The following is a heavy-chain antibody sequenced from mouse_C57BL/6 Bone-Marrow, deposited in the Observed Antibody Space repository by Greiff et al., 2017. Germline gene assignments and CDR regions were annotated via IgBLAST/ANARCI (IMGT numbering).Heavy chain of an antibody. D-gene: IGHD2-4*01. V-gene: IGHV5-12*01. Sequence: EVKLMESGGGLVQPGGSLKLSCAASGFTFSDYYMYWVRQTPEKRLEWVAYISNGGGSTYYPDTVKGRFTISRDNAKKTLYLQMSRLKSEDTAMYYCARDGERDYAAWFSYWGQGALVSVSA. CDR3: ARDGERDYAAWFSY. CDR1: GFTFSDYY. CDR2: ISNGGGST. J-gene: IGHJ3*01.